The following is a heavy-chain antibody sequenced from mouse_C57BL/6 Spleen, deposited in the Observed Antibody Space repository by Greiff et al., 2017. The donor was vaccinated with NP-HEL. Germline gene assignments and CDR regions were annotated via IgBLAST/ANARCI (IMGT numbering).Heavy chain of an antibody. CDR1: GYTFTDYN. J-gene: IGHJ3*01. V-gene: IGHV1-22*01. D-gene: IGHD1-1*01. CDR3: ARGSTTVVAPFAY. CDR2: INPNNGGT. Sequence: VQLKQSGPELVKPGASVKMSCKASGYTFTDYNMHWVKQSHGKSLEWIGYINPNNGGTSYNQKFKGKATLTVNKSSSTAYMELRSLTSEDSAVYYCARGSTTVVAPFAYWGQGTLVTVSA.